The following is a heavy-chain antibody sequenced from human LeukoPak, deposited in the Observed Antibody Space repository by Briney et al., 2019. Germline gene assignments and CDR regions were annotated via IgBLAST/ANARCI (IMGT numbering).Heavy chain of an antibody. D-gene: IGHD7-27*01. Sequence: SETLSLTCAVYGASFSYDYWSWIRQAPGKGLEWIGEINHSGSITYNPSLKSRVTISAEKSMSQFSLRLTSVTAADTAVYYCAKGVWAPRFDSWGQGTLVTVSS. V-gene: IGHV4-34*01. CDR2: INHSGSI. J-gene: IGHJ5*01. CDR3: AKGVWAPRFDS. CDR1: GASFSYDY.